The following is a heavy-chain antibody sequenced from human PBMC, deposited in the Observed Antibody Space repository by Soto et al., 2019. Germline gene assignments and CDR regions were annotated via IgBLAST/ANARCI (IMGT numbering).Heavy chain of an antibody. Sequence: QVQLHESGPGLVKPSQTLSLTCTVSGGSISSDGYYWTWIRQPAGKGLEWIGYIDYSGTTYYNPSLKSRLTISVDTSKNQFSLKLNSVTAADTAVYYCAREAECGGDCYPDDAFDIWGQGTKVTVSS. D-gene: IGHD2-21*02. V-gene: IGHV4-30-4*01. CDR1: GGSISSDGYY. CDR3: AREAECGGDCYPDDAFDI. J-gene: IGHJ3*02. CDR2: IDYSGTT.